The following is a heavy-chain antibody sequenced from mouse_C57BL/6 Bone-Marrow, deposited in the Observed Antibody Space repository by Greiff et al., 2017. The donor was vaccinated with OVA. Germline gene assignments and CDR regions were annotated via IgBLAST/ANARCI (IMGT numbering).Heavy chain of an antibody. CDR3: ASKKGWLLRSEWFAY. V-gene: IGHV1-62-3*01. CDR1: GYTFTSYW. CDR2: IDPNSGGT. J-gene: IGHJ3*01. Sequence: QVQLQQPGAELVKPGASVKLSSKASGYTFTSYWMHWVKQRPGRGLEWIGRIDPNSGGTKYNEKFKSKATLTVDKPSSSAYMQLSSLTSEDSAVYYCASKKGWLLRSEWFAYWSQGTLVTVSA. D-gene: IGHD2-3*01.